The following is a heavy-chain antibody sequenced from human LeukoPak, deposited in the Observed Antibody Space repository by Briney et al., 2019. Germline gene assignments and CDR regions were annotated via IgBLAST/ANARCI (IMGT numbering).Heavy chain of an antibody. V-gene: IGHV3-11*05. D-gene: IGHD3-22*01. CDR1: GFSFSSYS. J-gene: IGHJ4*02. CDR3: VRDISGYYFDY. CDR2: ISGSSIYT. Sequence: GGSLRLSCAASGFSFSSYSMNWVRQAPGKGLEWVSYISGSSIYTRYADSVKGRFTISRDNAKNSLYLQMNSLRAEDTALYYCVRDISGYYFDYWGQGTLVTVSS.